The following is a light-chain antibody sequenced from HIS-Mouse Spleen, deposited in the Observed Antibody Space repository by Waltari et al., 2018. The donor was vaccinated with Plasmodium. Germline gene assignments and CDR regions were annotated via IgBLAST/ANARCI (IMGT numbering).Light chain of an antibody. CDR1: QSVSSY. CDR2: DAS. J-gene: IGKJ4*01. Sequence: EIVLTQSTATLSLSPVERATLSCRASQSVSSYFAWYQQKPGQAPRLLIYDASNRATGIPARFSGSGSGTDFTLTISSLEPEDFAVYYCQQRSNWLLTFGGGTKVEIK. CDR3: QQRSNWLLT. V-gene: IGKV3-11*01.